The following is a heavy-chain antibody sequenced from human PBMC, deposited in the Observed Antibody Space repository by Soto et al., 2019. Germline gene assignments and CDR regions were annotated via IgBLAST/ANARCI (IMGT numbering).Heavy chain of an antibody. CDR1: GDSVSSNSAA. Sequence: SPTLSLTCAISGDSVSSNSAAWNWIRQSPSRGLEWLGRTYYRSKWYSDYAVSVKSRITINPDTSKNQFSLQLNSVTPEDTAVYYCARVSTMVRGAIDYWGQGTLVTVSS. CDR3: ARVSTMVRGAIDY. J-gene: IGHJ4*02. D-gene: IGHD3-10*01. CDR2: TYYRSKWYS. V-gene: IGHV6-1*01.